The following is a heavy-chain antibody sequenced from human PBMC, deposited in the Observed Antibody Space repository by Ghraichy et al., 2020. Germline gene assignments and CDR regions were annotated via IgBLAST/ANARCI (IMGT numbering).Heavy chain of an antibody. CDR2: IYHSGST. J-gene: IGHJ4*02. D-gene: IGHD3-16*02. CDR3: ARATANYVWGSYRLGTHFDS. Sequence: SETLSLTCAVSGGSISSSNWWSWVRQPPGKGLEWIGEIYHSGSTNYNPSLKSRVTISVDKSKNQFSLKLSSVTAADTAVYYCARATANYVWGSYRLGTHFDSWGQGTLVTVSS. V-gene: IGHV4-4*02. CDR1: GGSISSSNW.